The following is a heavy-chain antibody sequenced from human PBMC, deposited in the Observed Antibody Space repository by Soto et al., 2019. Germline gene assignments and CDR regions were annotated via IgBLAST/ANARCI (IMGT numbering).Heavy chain of an antibody. CDR1: GFTFSSHA. D-gene: IGHD2-15*01. CDR3: AVNCSGGSCQDY. V-gene: IGHV3-23*01. J-gene: IGHJ4*02. CDR2: TSGSGGST. Sequence: GGSLRLSCAASGFTFSSHAMSWVRQAPGKGLEWVSATSGSGGSTYYAESVKGRFTISRDNSKNTLYLQMNSLRAEDTAVYYCAVNCSGGSCQDYWGQGTLVTVSS.